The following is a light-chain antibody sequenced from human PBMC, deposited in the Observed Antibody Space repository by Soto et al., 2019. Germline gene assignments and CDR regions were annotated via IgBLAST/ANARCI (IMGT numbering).Light chain of an antibody. J-gene: IGLJ2*01. CDR1: SSNIGSNT. CDR2: SNN. Sequence: QSVLTQPPSASGTPGQRVTISCSGSSSNIGSNTVNWYQQLPGTAPKLLIYSNNQRPSGVPDRFSGSKSGTSVSLAISGLQSEDEADYYCAAWDDSLVVFGGGTKLTVL. CDR3: AAWDDSLVV. V-gene: IGLV1-44*01.